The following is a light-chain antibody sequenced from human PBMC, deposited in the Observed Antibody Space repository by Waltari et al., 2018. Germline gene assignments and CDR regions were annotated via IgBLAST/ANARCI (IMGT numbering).Light chain of an antibody. CDR1: QGISSY. CDR3: HQVNTYPLT. CDR2: AAS. Sequence: DIQLTQSPSFLSASVGDRVTITCRASQGISSYLTWFQQKPGKVPKLLIYAASTLQSGVPSRFSGSGSGTEFTLTISSLQPEDFATYYCHQVNTYPLTFGGGTKVEIK. J-gene: IGKJ4*01. V-gene: IGKV1-9*01.